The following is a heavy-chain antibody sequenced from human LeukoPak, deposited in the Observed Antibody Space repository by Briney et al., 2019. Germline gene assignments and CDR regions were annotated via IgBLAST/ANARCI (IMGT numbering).Heavy chain of an antibody. CDR2: IYYSGST. J-gene: IGHJ3*02. Sequence: SETLSLTCTVSGGSISSSSYYWGWIRQPPGKGLEWIGSIYYSGSTYYNPSLKSRVTISVDTSKNQFSLKLSSVTAADTAVYYCAREEGGYSYGLTPIVAFDIWGQGTMVTVSS. CDR3: AREEGGYSYGLTPIVAFDI. D-gene: IGHD5-18*01. CDR1: GGSISSSSYY. V-gene: IGHV4-39*07.